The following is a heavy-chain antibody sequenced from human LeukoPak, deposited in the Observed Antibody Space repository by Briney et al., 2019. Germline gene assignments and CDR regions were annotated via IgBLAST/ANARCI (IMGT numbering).Heavy chain of an antibody. CDR2: NSAYNGNT. V-gene: IGHV1-18*01. Sequence: ASVKVSCKASGYTFTSYGISWVRQAPGQGLEWMGWNSAYNGNTNYAQKLQGRVTMTTDTSTSTAYMELRSLRSDDTAVYYCARDKRFLEWLPNWFDPWGQGTLVTVSS. D-gene: IGHD3-3*01. J-gene: IGHJ5*02. CDR3: ARDKRFLEWLPNWFDP. CDR1: GYTFTSYG.